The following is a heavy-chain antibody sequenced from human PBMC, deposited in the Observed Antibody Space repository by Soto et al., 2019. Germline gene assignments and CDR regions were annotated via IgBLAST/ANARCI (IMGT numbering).Heavy chain of an antibody. CDR1: GFAFGSCA. J-gene: IGHJ5*02. CDR3: AKAFLAGAGGDA. Sequence: QVQVVESGGGVVQPGRSLRLSCAASGFAFGSCAMQWVRQAPGKGLEWVGVISIDGNNKYYADSVKGRFTISRDNSKNTVSLQMNRLRDEDTALYYCAKAFLAGAGGDAWGQGTLVTVSS. V-gene: IGHV3-30-3*01. CDR2: ISIDGNNK. D-gene: IGHD3-16*01.